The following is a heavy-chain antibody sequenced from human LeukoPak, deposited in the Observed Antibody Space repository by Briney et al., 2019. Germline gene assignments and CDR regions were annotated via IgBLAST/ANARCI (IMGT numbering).Heavy chain of an antibody. D-gene: IGHD2-15*01. Sequence: GGSLRLSCAASGFTFSSYAMSWVRQAPGKGLEWVSAISGSGGSTYYADSVKGRFTISRDNSKNTLYLQMNSLRAEDTAVYYCAGLRYYDCSGGSCYFDYWGQGTLVTVSS. CDR3: AGLRYYDCSGGSCYFDY. V-gene: IGHV3-23*01. CDR1: GFTFSSYA. CDR2: ISGSGGST. J-gene: IGHJ4*02.